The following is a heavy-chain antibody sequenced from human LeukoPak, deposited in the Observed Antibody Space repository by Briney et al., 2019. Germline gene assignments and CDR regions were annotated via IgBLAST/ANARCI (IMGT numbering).Heavy chain of an antibody. CDR3: ARVRSFCSGGSCYRAIYDAFDI. V-gene: IGHV1-2*02. Sequence: ASVKVSCKASGYTFTSYDINWVRQATGQGLEWMGWINPNSGGTNYAQKFQGRVTMTRDTSISTAYMELSRLRSDDTAVYYCARVRSFCSGGSCYRAIYDAFDIWGQGTMVTVSS. J-gene: IGHJ3*02. D-gene: IGHD2-15*01. CDR2: INPNSGGT. CDR1: GYTFTSYD.